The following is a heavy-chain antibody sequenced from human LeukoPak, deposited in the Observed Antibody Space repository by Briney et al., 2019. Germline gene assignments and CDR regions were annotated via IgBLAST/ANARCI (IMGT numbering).Heavy chain of an antibody. D-gene: IGHD3-10*01. CDR2: ISSSGSTI. CDR1: GFTFSDYY. CDR3: ARERLLWFGEFDY. J-gene: IGHJ4*02. V-gene: IGHV3-11*01. Sequence: GGSLRLSCAASGFTFSDYYMSWIRQAPGKGLEGVSYISSSGSTIYYADSVKGRFTISRDNAKNSLYLQMNSLRAEDTAVYYCARERLLWFGEFDYWGQGTLVTVSS.